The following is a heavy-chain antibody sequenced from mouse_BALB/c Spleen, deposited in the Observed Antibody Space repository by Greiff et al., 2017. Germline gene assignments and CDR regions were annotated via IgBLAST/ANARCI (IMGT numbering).Heavy chain of an antibody. V-gene: IGHV5-9-4*01. CDR2: ISSGGSYT. D-gene: IGHD1-1*01. J-gene: IGHJ1*01. CDR1: GFTFSSYA. CDR3: ARVGTTVSYWYFDV. Sequence: EVQVVESGGGLVKPGGSLKLSCAASGFTFSSYAMSWVRQSPEKRLEWVAEISSGGSYTYYPDTVTGRFTISRDNAKNTLYLEMSSLRSEDTAMYYCARVGTTVSYWYFDVWGAGTTVTVSS.